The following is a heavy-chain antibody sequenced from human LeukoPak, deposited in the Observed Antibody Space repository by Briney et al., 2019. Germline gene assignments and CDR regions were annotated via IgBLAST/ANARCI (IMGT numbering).Heavy chain of an antibody. CDR1: GVSISSSGYY. CDR2: IYYSGTT. CDR3: ARHVGYEYFDY. J-gene: IGHJ4*02. D-gene: IGHD5-12*01. Sequence: PSETLSLTCTVSGVSISSSGYYWGWLRQPPGKGREGSGGIYYSGTTYYNPSLKRRVAISVDTSKNQFSLKLGSVTAADTAVYYCARHVGYEYFDYWGQGALVTVSS. V-gene: IGHV4-39*01.